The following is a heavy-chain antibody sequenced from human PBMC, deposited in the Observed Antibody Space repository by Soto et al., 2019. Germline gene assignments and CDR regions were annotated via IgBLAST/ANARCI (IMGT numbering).Heavy chain of an antibody. CDR3: ASLRTVTTGRWFDP. V-gene: IGHV3-74*01. J-gene: IGHJ5*02. CDR2: INSDGSST. Sequence: EVQLVESGGGLVQPGGSLRLSCAASGFTFSSYWMHWVRQAPGKGLVWVSRINSDGSSTSYADSVKGRFTISRDNAKNTLYLQMNSLRAEDTAVYYCASLRTVTTGRWFDPWGQGTLVTVSS. D-gene: IGHD4-17*01. CDR1: GFTFSSYW.